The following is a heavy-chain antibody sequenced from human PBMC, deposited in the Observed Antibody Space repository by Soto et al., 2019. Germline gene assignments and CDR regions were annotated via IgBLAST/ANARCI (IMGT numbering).Heavy chain of an antibody. CDR2: INHSGST. CDR3: ARLPRGYSYGALYYYYGMDV. D-gene: IGHD5-18*01. V-gene: IGHV4-34*01. CDR1: GGSFSGYY. J-gene: IGHJ6*02. Sequence: SETLSLTCAVYGGSFSGYYWSWILQPPGKGLEWIGEINHSGSTNYNPSLKSRVTISVDTSKNQFSLKLSSVTAADTAGYYCARLPRGYSYGALYYYYGMDVWGQGTTVT.